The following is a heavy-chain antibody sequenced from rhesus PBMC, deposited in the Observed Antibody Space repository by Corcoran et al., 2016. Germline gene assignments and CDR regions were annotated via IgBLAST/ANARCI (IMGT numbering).Heavy chain of an antibody. J-gene: IGHJ4*01. V-gene: IGHV1-70*01. CDR3: AALGGLLADY. CDR2: IHPGYGST. Sequence: QEQLVQSGAEVKKPGASVKVSCKASGYIFTSYVISWLRQAPGQGFEWMGGIHPGYGSTSYAQKFQGRVTITADMSTSTVYMELGSLRSEDMAVYYCAALGGLLADYWGQGVLVTVSS. CDR1: GYIFTSYV. D-gene: IGHD2-2*01.